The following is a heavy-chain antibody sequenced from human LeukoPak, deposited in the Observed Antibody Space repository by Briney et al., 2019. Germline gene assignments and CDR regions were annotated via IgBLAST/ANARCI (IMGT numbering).Heavy chain of an antibody. CDR3: ARDRPPQWLVWAFDI. CDR2: ISYDGSNK. CDR1: GFTFSSYA. Sequence: GGSLRLSCAASGFTFSSYALHWVRQAPGKGLEWVAVISYDGSNKYYADSVKGRFTISRDNSKNTLYLQMNSLRAEDTAVYYCARDRPPQWLVWAFDIWGQGTMVTVSS. J-gene: IGHJ3*02. D-gene: IGHD6-19*01. V-gene: IGHV3-30-3*01.